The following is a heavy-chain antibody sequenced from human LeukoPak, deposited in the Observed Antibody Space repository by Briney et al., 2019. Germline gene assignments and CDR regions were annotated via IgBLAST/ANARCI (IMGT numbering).Heavy chain of an antibody. J-gene: IGHJ3*02. CDR1: GFIFSSYA. CDR2: ISGSGGST. D-gene: IGHD1-20*01. CDR3: AKDPGYKDAFDI. V-gene: IGHV3-23*01. Sequence: GGSLRLSCAASGFIFSSYAMSWVRQAPGKGLEWVSAISGSGGSTYYADSVEGRFTISRDNSKNTLYLQMNSLRAEDTAVYYCAKDPGYKDAFDIWGQGTMVTVSS.